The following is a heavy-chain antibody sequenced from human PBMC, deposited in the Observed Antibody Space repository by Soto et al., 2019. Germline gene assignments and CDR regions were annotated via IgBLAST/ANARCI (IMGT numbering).Heavy chain of an antibody. CDR3: ARQKTEYYYGSGTPTSWFDP. CDR2: IYYSGST. D-gene: IGHD3-10*01. V-gene: IGHV4-39*01. J-gene: IGHJ5*02. Sequence: ASETLSLTCTVSGGSISSSSYYWGWVRQPPGKGLGWIGSIYYSGSTYYNPSLKSRVTISVDTSKNQFSLKLSSVTAADTAVYYCARQKTEYYYGSGTPTSWFDPWGQGTLVTVSS. CDR1: GGSISSSSYY.